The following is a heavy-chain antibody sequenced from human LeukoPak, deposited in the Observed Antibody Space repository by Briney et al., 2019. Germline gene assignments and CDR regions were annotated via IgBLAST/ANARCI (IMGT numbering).Heavy chain of an antibody. Sequence: GGSLRLSCVASVFTFSSYQMNWVRQAPGKGLEWVSYISSTGSTICYADSVKGRFTISRDNAKNSLYLQMNSLRAEDTAVYYCARGDTYNWFDPWGQGTLVTVSS. J-gene: IGHJ5*02. CDR2: ISSTGSTI. V-gene: IGHV3-48*03. CDR1: VFTFSSYQ. CDR3: ARGDTYNWFDP.